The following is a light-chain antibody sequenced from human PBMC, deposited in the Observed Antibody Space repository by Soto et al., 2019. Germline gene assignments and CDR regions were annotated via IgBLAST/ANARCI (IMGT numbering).Light chain of an antibody. CDR3: GTWDSSLSAGSYV. V-gene: IGLV1-51*02. CDR2: ENN. CDR1: SSNIGNNY. Sequence: QSVLTQPPSVSAAPGQKVTISCSGSSSNIGNNYVSWYQQLPGTAPKLLIYENNKRPSGIPDRFSGSKSGTSATLGITGLQTGDEADYYSGTWDSSLSAGSYVFGTGTKVTVL. J-gene: IGLJ1*01.